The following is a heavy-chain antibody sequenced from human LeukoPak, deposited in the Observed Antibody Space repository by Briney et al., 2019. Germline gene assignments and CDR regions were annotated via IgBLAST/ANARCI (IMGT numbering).Heavy chain of an antibody. CDR2: IYYSGST. J-gene: IGHJ4*02. D-gene: IGHD3-22*01. CDR1: GGSISSYY. V-gene: IGHV4-59*12. Sequence: SETLSLTCTVSGGSISSYYWSWIRQPPGKGLEWIGYIYYSGSTNYNPSLKSRVTISVDTSKNQFSLKLSSVTAADTAMYYCARGDVWGDSSGYYANFDYWGQGTLVTVSS. CDR3: ARGDVWGDSSGYYANFDY.